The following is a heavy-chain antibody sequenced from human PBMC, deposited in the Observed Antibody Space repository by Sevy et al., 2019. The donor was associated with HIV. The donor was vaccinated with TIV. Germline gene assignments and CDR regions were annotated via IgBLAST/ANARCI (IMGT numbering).Heavy chain of an antibody. V-gene: IGHV3-15*01. CDR3: ATDLLWGPM. Sequence: GGSLRLSCGASGFDFFNAWMTWVRQAPGKGLEWVGQIRSKTDGETTDYATPVKGRFTISRDDSRNILYLQMNSLKIEDTALYYCATDLLWGPMWGQGTMVTVSS. CDR1: GFDFFNAW. D-gene: IGHD2-21*01. J-gene: IGHJ3*01. CDR2: IRSKTDGETT.